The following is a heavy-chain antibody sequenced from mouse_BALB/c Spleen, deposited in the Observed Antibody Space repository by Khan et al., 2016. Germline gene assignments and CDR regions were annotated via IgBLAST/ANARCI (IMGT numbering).Heavy chain of an antibody. D-gene: IGHD2-3*01. V-gene: IGHV3-8*02. J-gene: IGHJ2*01. CDR2: ISYSGNT. Sequence: EVQLQESGPSLVKPSQTLSLTCSVTGYSITSGFLNWIRKFPGNKLEYMGYISYSGNTFYNPSLKSRISITRDTSKNQYSLQLNSVPTDDTATYYCAKCSLFYFDYWGQGTTVTVSS. CDR1: GYSITSGF. CDR3: AKCSLFYFDY.